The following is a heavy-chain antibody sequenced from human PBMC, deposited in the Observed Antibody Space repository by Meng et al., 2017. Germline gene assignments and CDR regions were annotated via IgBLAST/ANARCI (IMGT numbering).Heavy chain of an antibody. D-gene: IGHD3-10*01. CDR2: IRSKSYGGTT. J-gene: IGHJ4*02. CDR1: GFTFGDYA. V-gene: IGHV3-49*03. CDR3: TRAGTLLCFGELLFDY. Sequence: GESLKISCTASGFTFGDYAMSWFRQAPGKGLEWVGFIRSKSYGGTTEYAASVKGRFTISRDDSKSIAYLQMNSLKTEDTAVYYCTRAGTLLCFGELLFDYWGQGKLV.